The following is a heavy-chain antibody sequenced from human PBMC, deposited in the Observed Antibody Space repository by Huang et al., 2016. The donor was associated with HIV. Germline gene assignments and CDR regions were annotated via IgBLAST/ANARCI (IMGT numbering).Heavy chain of an antibody. Sequence: QITLKESGPTLVKPTQTLTLTCTFSGFSLTSSGVAVGWIRQPPGKALEWLALIYWDNEERFTPSLKTRLTITKDTPKNEVVLTMTNMDPVDTATYYCVHRLRYGKWYVDYWGQGVLVTVSS. CDR1: GFSLTSSGVA. D-gene: IGHD6-13*01. V-gene: IGHV2-5*02. CDR3: VHRLRYGKWYVDY. J-gene: IGHJ4*02. CDR2: IYWDNEE.